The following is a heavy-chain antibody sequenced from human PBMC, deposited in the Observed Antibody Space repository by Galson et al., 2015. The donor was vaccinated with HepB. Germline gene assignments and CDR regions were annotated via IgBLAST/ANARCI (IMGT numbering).Heavy chain of an antibody. CDR1: GGTFSSYA. J-gene: IGHJ6*03. CDR2: IIPIFGTA. V-gene: IGHV1-69*13. D-gene: IGHD3-10*01. Sequence: SVKVSCKASGGTFSSYAISWVRQAPGQGLEWMGGIIPIFGTANYAQKFQGRVTITADESTSTAYMELSSLRSEDTAVYYCARTAALRITMVQAPYFYYMDLWRKWTTVTVYS. CDR3: ARTAALRITMVQAPYFYYMDL.